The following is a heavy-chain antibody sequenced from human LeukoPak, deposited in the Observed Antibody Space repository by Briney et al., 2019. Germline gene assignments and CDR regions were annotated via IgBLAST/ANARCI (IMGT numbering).Heavy chain of an antibody. CDR1: GYTFTGYY. D-gene: IGHD4-11*01. Sequence: ASVKVSCKASGYTFTGYYMHWVRQAPGQGLEWMGWINPNSGNTGYAQKFQARVTITRNTSISTAYMELSSVRSEDTAVYYCARGITVTTRYYYYYYYMDVWGKGTTVTVSS. J-gene: IGHJ6*03. CDR2: INPNSGNT. CDR3: ARGITVTTRYYYYYYYMDV. V-gene: IGHV1-8*03.